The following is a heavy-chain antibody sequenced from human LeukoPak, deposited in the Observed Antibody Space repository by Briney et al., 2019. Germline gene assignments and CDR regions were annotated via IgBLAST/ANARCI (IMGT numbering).Heavy chain of an antibody. CDR1: GFTFSSYA. Sequence: TGGSLRLSCAASGFTFSSYAMHWVRQAPGKGLEWVAVISYDGSNKYYADSVKGRFTISRDNSKNTLYLQMNSLRAEDTAIYYCAKDRYDSSGYYYADWGQGTLVTVSS. J-gene: IGHJ4*02. CDR2: ISYDGSNK. CDR3: AKDRYDSSGYYYAD. D-gene: IGHD3-22*01. V-gene: IGHV3-30-3*01.